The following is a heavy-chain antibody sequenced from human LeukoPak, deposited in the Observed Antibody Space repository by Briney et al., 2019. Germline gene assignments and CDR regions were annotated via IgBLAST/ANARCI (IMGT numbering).Heavy chain of an antibody. Sequence: ASVTVSCKASGYTFTSYDINWVRPATGQGREWVGWMNPNSCNTGYAQKFQGRVTMTRDMSTSTVYMELSSLRSEDTAVYYCARESLKYYDFWSGYYAYYYYMAVWGKGTTDTVPS. D-gene: IGHD3-3*01. V-gene: IGHV1-8*02. J-gene: IGHJ6*03. CDR3: ARESLKYYDFWSGYYAYYYYMAV. CDR1: GYTFTSYD. CDR2: MNPNSCNT.